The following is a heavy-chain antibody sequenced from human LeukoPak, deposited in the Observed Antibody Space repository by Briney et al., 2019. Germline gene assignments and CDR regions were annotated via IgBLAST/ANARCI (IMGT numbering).Heavy chain of an antibody. Sequence: GGSLRLPCAVSGITLSNYGMSWVRQAPGKGLEWVAGISGSGGSTNYADSVKGRFTISRDNPKNTLYLQMNILRAEDTAVYFCAKRGVVIRVILVGFHKEAYYFDSWGQGALVTVSS. D-gene: IGHD3-22*01. J-gene: IGHJ4*02. CDR3: AKRGVVIRVILVGFHKEAYYFDS. V-gene: IGHV3-23*01. CDR2: ISGSGGST. CDR1: GITLSNYG.